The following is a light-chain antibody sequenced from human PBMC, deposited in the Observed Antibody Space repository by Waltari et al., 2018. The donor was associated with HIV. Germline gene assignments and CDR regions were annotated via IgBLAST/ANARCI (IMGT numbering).Light chain of an antibody. Sequence: DIQMTQSPSSLSASVADRVPISCRASQSISNYLNWYQQKPGKAPKLLISAASSLESEVPARFSGSGSATDFTLTISSLQPEDFATYSCQQSFVTPYTFGQGTRLEIK. CDR3: QQSFVTPYT. CDR1: QSISNY. J-gene: IGKJ2*01. CDR2: AAS. V-gene: IGKV1-39*01.